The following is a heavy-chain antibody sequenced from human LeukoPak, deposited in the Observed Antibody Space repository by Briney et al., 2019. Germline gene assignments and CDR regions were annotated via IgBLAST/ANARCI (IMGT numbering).Heavy chain of an antibody. CDR2: IYYSGST. CDR3: AREGGYRACFDY. V-gene: IGHV4-39*01. D-gene: IGHD1-26*01. CDR1: GGSISSSSYN. Sequence: SETLSLACTVSGGSISSSSYNWDWIRQPPGRGLEWIGTIYYSGSTYYNPSLKSRVTISVDTSKNRFSLKLNSVTAADTAVYYCAREGGYRACFDYWGQGTLVTVSS. J-gene: IGHJ4*02.